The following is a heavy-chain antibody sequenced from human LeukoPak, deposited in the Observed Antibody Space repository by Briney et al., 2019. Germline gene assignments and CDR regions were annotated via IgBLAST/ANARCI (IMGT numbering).Heavy chain of an antibody. J-gene: IGHJ4*02. D-gene: IGHD6-19*01. V-gene: IGHV3-30*18. CDR3: AKDRGSGWTFDY. Sequence: GGSLRLSCAASRFTFSSYGINWVRQAPGKGLEWVAVISYDGSNEYYADSVKGRFTISRDNSKNTVYLQMNSLRAEDTAVYYCAKDRGSGWTFDYWGQGTLVTVSS. CDR1: RFTFSSYG. CDR2: ISYDGSNE.